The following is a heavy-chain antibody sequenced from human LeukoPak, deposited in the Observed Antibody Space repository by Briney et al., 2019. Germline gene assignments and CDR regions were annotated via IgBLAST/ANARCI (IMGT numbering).Heavy chain of an antibody. Sequence: ASVKVSCKASGYTFTGYYVHWVRQAPGQGLEWMGWMNPKSGGKNYAQKIEGRAIMNSDTSISTAYMELSRLRCDDTAVYFCAREDVLPFFDHWGQGKVVTVSS. CDR3: AREDVLPFFDH. CDR1: GYTFTGYY. D-gene: IGHD4/OR15-4a*01. V-gene: IGHV1-2*02. CDR2: MNPKSGGK. J-gene: IGHJ4*02.